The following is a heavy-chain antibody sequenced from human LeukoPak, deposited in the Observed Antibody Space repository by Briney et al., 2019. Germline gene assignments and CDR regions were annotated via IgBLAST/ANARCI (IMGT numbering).Heavy chain of an antibody. CDR3: ARGGGYCSSTSCYTDWFGP. J-gene: IGHJ5*02. V-gene: IGHV1-18*01. CDR1: GYTFTSYG. CDR2: ISAYNGNT. Sequence: ASVKVSCKASGYTFTSYGIGWVRQAPGQGLEWMGWISAYNGNTNYAQKLQGRVTMTTDTSTSTAYMELRSLRSDDTAVYYCARGGGYCSSTSCYTDWFGPWGQGTLVTVSS. D-gene: IGHD2-2*02.